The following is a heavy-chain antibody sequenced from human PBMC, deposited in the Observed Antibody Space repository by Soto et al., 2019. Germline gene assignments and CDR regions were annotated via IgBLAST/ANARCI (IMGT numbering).Heavy chain of an antibody. Sequence: QVQLVQSGAEVKKPGASVKVSCKASGITSTTYAIHWVRQAPGHGLEWMGWINTGNGNTRYSQRFLGRVPLTTDTSTRTASMDLRSPTSEDTAVYCWARAISGYVTWGQGTLITVSS. CDR2: INTGNGNT. V-gene: IGHV1-3*04. D-gene: IGHD5-12*01. CDR3: ARAISGYVT. CDR1: GITSTTYA. J-gene: IGHJ5*02.